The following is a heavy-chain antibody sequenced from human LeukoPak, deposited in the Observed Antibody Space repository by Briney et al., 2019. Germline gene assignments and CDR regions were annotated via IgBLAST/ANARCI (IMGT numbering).Heavy chain of an antibody. CDR1: GGSISSYY. CDR3: ARGPVVVPAAMRVRWFDP. D-gene: IGHD2-2*01. J-gene: IGHJ5*02. Sequence: PSETLSLTCTVSGGSISSYYWSWIRQPPGKGLEWIGEINHSGSTNYSPSLKSRVTISVDTSKNQFSLKLSSVTAADTAVYYCARGPVVVPAAMRVRWFDPWGQGTLVTVSS. V-gene: IGHV4-34*01. CDR2: INHSGST.